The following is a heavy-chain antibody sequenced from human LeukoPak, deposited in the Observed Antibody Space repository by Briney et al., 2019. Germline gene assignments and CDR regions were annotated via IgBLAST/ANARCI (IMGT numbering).Heavy chain of an antibody. CDR3: ARDLGFMVRGVIPY. Sequence: SVKVSCKASGGTFSSYAISWVRQAPGQGLEWMGGIIPIFGTANYAQKFQGRVTMTRDTSISTAYMELSRLRSDDTAVYYCARDLGFMVRGVIPYWGQGTLVTVSS. CDR1: GGTFSSYA. J-gene: IGHJ4*02. D-gene: IGHD3-10*01. CDR2: IIPIFGTA. V-gene: IGHV1-69*05.